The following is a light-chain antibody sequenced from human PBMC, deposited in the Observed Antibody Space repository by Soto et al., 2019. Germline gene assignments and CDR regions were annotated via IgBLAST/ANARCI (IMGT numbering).Light chain of an antibody. Sequence: EIVLTQSPGTLSLSPGERATLSCRASQSLSSRYLAWYQQTPGQAPRLLIYGASSRATGVPDRFSGSGSGTDFSLTIGRLEPEDFAVYYCQQYDTSRRTFGQGTKVDIK. V-gene: IGKV3-20*01. J-gene: IGKJ1*01. CDR2: GAS. CDR3: QQYDTSRRT. CDR1: QSLSSRY.